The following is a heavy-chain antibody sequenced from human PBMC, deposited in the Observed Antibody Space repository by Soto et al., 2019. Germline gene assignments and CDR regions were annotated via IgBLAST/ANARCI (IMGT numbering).Heavy chain of an antibody. V-gene: IGHV3-30*18. CDR3: AKRAFDI. CDR2: ISYDGSNK. J-gene: IGHJ3*02. CDR1: GFTFSSYG. Sequence: QVQLVESGGGVVQPGRSLRLSCAASGFTFSSYGMHWVRQAPGKGLEWVAVISYDGSNKYYADSVKGRFTISRDNSKNSLYLQMNSLRAEDTAVYYCAKRAFDIWGQGTMVTVSS.